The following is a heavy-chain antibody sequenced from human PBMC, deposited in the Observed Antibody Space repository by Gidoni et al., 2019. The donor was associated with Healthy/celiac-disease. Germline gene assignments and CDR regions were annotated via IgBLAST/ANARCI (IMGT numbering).Heavy chain of an antibody. Sequence: QVQLQESGPGLVKPSQTLSLTCTVPGGSISIGDYYWSWIRQPPGKGLEWIGYIDYSGSTYYNPSLKSRVTISVDTSKNQFSLKLSSVTAADTAVYYCARVKYCSSTSCLHYFDYWGQGTLVTVSS. D-gene: IGHD2-2*01. CDR2: IDYSGST. J-gene: IGHJ4*02. CDR3: ARVKYCSSTSCLHYFDY. V-gene: IGHV4-30-4*01. CDR1: GGSISIGDYY.